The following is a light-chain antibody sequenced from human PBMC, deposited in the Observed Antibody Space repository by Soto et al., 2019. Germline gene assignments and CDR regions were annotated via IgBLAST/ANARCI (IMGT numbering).Light chain of an antibody. CDR2: DAS. Sequence: TVLTQSPATLSLSPGERATLSCRASQSIDIYLAWYQLRPGQAPRLLIYDASNRPPGIPARFSGSGSGTDFTLTISSLEPEDFAIYYCQQRKFWLSFGGGTKVEI. CDR3: QQRKFWLS. CDR1: QSIDIY. V-gene: IGKV3-11*01. J-gene: IGKJ4*01.